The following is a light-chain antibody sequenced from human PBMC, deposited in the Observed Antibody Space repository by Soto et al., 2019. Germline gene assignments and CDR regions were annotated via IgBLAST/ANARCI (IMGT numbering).Light chain of an antibody. V-gene: IGKV1-6*01. CDR1: QAIGND. J-gene: IGKJ1*01. Sequence: AIQMTQSPSSLSASVGDRATITCRASQAIGNDLGWYQQIPGKAPKLLIYAASRLHSGVPSKFSGSGSGSDFTLTISSLQPEDFATYYCLQNYRSPWTFGQGTKVELK. CDR3: LQNYRSPWT. CDR2: AAS.